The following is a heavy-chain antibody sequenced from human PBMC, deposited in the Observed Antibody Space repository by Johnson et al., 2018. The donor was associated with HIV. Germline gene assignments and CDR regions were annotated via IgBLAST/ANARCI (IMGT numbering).Heavy chain of an antibody. J-gene: IGHJ3*02. Sequence: QVQLVESGGGLVQPGGSLRLSCAASGMHWVRQAPGKGMEWVAVISDDGTNKYYADLKGRFTISRDNSKNTLYLQMNSLRAEDTALYYCAKDTQEGELHDTGAFDIWGQGTMVTVSS. D-gene: IGHD1-26*01. CDR3: AKDTQEGELHDTGAFDI. CDR1: G. V-gene: IGHV3-30*18. CDR2: ISDDGTNK.